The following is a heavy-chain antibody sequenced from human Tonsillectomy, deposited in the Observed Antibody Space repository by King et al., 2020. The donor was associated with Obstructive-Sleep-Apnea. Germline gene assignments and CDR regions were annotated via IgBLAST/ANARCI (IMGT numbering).Heavy chain of an antibody. J-gene: IGHJ6*02. CDR3: ARDISFPLVGGTYYHYGMDV. CDR2: ISSSSSDI. Sequence: VQLVESGGGLVQPGGSLRLSCAASGFTFYSYSMNWVRQAPGKGLEWVSYISSSSSDIYYADSVKGRFPISRDNAKYSLSLQMSSLRAEDTAVYYCARDISFPLVGGTYYHYGMDVWGQGTTVTVSS. V-gene: IGHV3-48*04. D-gene: IGHD3-10*01. CDR1: GFTFYSYS.